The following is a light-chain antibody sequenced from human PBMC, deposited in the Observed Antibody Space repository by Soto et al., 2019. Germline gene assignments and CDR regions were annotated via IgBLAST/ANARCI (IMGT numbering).Light chain of an antibody. J-gene: IGLJ1*01. CDR1: SSNVGGNP. CDR2: TNT. Sequence: QSVLTQPPSASGTPGQRVTISCSGSSSNVGGNPVNWYQHVPTTAPKLLIYTNTQRPSGVPDRFSGSKSGTSASLAISGLQSEDEADYYCASWDDSLNGPVLGTGTKLTVL. V-gene: IGLV1-44*01. CDR3: ASWDDSLNGPV.